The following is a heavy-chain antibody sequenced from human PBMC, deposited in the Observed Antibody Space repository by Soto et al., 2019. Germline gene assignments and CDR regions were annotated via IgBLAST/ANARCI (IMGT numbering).Heavy chain of an antibody. V-gene: IGHV1-18*04. J-gene: IGHJ6*02. CDR3: ARSSARGSHGPDGNGMDV. Sequence: ASVKVSCKASGYIFTNYGINWVRQAPGQGLEWMGWISAYNGNTNFAQTVQGRLTMTTDTSTATSYMELRSLTYDDTAVYFCARSSARGSHGPDGNGMDVWGQGTTVTVSS. CDR2: ISAYNGNT. D-gene: IGHD6-13*01. CDR1: GYIFTNYG.